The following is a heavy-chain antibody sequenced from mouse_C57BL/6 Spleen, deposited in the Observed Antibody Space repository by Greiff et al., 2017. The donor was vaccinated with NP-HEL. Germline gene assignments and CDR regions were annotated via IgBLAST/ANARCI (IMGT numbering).Heavy chain of an antibody. CDR3: ARRYYYGSSYPLYYAMDY. V-gene: IGHV1-69*01. Sequence: QVQLKQPGAELVMPGASVKLSCKASGYTFTSYWMHWVKQRPGQGLEWIGEIDPSDSYTNYKQKFKGKSTLTVDKSSSTAYMQLSSLTSEDSAVYYCARRYYYGSSYPLYYAMDYWGQGTSVTVSS. CDR2: IDPSDSYT. D-gene: IGHD1-1*01. CDR1: GYTFTSYW. J-gene: IGHJ4*01.